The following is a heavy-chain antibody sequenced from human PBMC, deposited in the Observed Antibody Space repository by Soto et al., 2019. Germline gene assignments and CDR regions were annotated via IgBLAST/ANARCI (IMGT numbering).Heavy chain of an antibody. Sequence: VQLVESGGDVVQPGGSLTLSCVASGFILNNYAMSWVRQAPGKGLEWVSTIGGIDGASAAVPWYEDTVTVRFTISRDSSANTLVLNRDNLRAADSYLYVCVNRGRNWWAFDFWGQGTPVIVSS. J-gene: IGHJ4*02. V-gene: IGHV3-23*04. CDR3: VNRGRNWWAFDF. CDR2: IGGIDGASAAVP. CDR1: GFILNNYA. D-gene: IGHD2-8*02.